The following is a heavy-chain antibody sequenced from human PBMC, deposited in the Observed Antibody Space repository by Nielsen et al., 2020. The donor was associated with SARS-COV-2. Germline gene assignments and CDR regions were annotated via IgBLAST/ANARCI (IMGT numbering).Heavy chain of an antibody. D-gene: IGHD1-26*01. CDR3: ARAFLSGYSGSYFDY. J-gene: IGHJ4*02. Sequence: GESLKISCAASGFTFSDYYMSWIRQAPGKGLEWVSYISSSSSYTNYADSVKGRFTISRDNAKNSLYLQMNSLRAEDTAVYYCARAFLSGYSGSYFDYWGQGTLVTVSS. CDR2: ISSSSSYT. V-gene: IGHV3-11*06. CDR1: GFTFSDYY.